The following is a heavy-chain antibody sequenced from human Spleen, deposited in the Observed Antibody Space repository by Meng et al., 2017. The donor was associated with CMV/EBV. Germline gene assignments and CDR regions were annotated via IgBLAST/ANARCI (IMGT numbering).Heavy chain of an antibody. Sequence: ASGFTFDDHGMSWVRQVPGKGLEWVCGIDWYGKTGYVDSVKGRFTITRDNAKKWLYLQMNSLRDDDTAFYHCAREPGGGIDFNWFDPLGQGTLVTVSS. J-gene: IGHJ5*02. CDR3: AREPGGGIDFNWFDP. CDR2: IDWYGKT. D-gene: IGHD4-23*01. V-gene: IGHV3-20*01. CDR1: GFTFDDHG.